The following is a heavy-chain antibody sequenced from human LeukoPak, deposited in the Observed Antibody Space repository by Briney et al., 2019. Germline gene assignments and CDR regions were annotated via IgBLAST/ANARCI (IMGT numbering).Heavy chain of an antibody. CDR1: SGSISSGDYF. CDR3: ARDLNYYDSSGYYYVYAFDI. CDR2: IYYSGST. V-gene: IGHV4-30-4*01. D-gene: IGHD3-22*01. J-gene: IGHJ3*02. Sequence: SVTLSLTCTVSSGSISSGDYFGSWSRKPPGTGLERNGYIYYSGSTYYNPSLKSRVTISVDTSKNQFSLKLSSVTAADTAVYYCARDLNYYDSSGYYYVYAFDIWGQGTMVTVSS.